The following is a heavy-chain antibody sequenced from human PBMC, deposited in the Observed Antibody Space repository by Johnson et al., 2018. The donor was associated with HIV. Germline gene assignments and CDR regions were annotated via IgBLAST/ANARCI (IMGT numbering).Heavy chain of an antibody. D-gene: IGHD3-10*02. J-gene: IGHJ3*02. V-gene: IGHV3-7*05. CDR3: ARNPLFSAFDI. Sequence: EVQLVESGGDLVQPGGSLRLSCAASAFNFDTSWMAWVRQAPGKGLEWVAHIKDDGSEKYYVDSVKGRFTVSRDNAKNSLYLQMNSLRAEDTAVYYCARNPLFSAFDIWGQGTMVTVSS. CDR2: IKDDGSEK. CDR1: AFNFDTSW.